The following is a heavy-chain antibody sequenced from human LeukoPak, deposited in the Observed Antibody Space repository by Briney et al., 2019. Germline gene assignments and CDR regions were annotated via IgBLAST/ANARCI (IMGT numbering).Heavy chain of an antibody. J-gene: IGHJ6*02. V-gene: IGHV3-48*02. CDR2: IDSSRSTI. Sequence: GGSLRLSCVASGFSFSSYSMNWVRQAPGKGLEWVSFIDSSRSTIFYADSVKGRFTISRDTAKNSLYLQINSLRDEDTAVYYCARASSGYGSYYYFYGMDVWGQGTTVTVSS. CDR1: GFSFSSYS. CDR3: ARASSGYGSYYYFYGMDV. D-gene: IGHD3-22*01.